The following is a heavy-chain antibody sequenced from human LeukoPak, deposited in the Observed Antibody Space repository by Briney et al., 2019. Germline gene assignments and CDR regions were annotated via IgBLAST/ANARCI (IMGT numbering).Heavy chain of an antibody. D-gene: IGHD6-19*01. CDR1: GFIFSSNY. Sequence: PGGSLRLSCAASGFIFSSNYMNWVRQAPGKGLEWVSVIYTGGSAYYADSVKGRFTISRDNSKNMLYLQMNSLRAEDTAVYYCARAHSSSDYFDYWGQGILVIVSS. CDR3: ARAHSSSDYFDY. CDR2: IYTGGSA. J-gene: IGHJ4*02. V-gene: IGHV3-53*01.